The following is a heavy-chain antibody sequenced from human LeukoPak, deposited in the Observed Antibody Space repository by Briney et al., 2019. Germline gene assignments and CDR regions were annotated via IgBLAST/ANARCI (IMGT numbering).Heavy chain of an antibody. Sequence: SGTLSLTCAVSGDSISSSNWWSWVRQPPGKGLEWIGEINHSGSTNYNPSLKSRVTISVDTSKNQFSLKLSSVTAADTAVYYCARSGRLAAAGFFRYWGQGTLVTVSS. CDR2: INHSGST. CDR3: ARSGRLAAAGFFRY. J-gene: IGHJ4*02. CDR1: GDSISSSNW. D-gene: IGHD6-13*01. V-gene: IGHV4-4*02.